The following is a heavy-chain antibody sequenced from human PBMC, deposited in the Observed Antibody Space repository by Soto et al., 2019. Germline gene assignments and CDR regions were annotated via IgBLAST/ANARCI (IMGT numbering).Heavy chain of an antibody. J-gene: IGHJ4*02. CDR1: GFTFSSYA. CDR2: ISYDGSNK. D-gene: IGHD3-22*01. CDR3: ASGDRETYYYDSSGYNTPGY. V-gene: IGHV3-30-3*01. Sequence: VQLVESGGGVVQPGRSLRLSCAASGFTFSSYAMHWVRQAPGKGLEWVAVISYDGSNKYYADSVKGRFTISRDNSKNTLYLQMNSLRAEDTAVYYCASGDRETYYYDSSGYNTPGYWVQGTLVTVSS.